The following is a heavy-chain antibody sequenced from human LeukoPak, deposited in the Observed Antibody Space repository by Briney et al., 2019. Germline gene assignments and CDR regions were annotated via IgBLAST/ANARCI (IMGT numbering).Heavy chain of an antibody. V-gene: IGHV3-48*03. Sequence: GGSLRLSCAGSGFPFSSYEMNWLRQAPGKGLEWVSHIDSSGITIYYADSEKGRFTISRDNAKNSIYLQMDSLRVEDTAIYYCARDSVGDLLDYWGQGTPVTVSS. CDR1: GFPFSSYE. CDR2: IDSSGITI. J-gene: IGHJ4*02. CDR3: ARDSVGDLLDY. D-gene: IGHD4-17*01.